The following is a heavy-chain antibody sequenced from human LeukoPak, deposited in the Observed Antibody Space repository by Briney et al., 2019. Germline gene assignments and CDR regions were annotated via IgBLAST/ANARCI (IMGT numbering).Heavy chain of an antibody. V-gene: IGHV3-30*02. CDR3: AKDLVTGSLDY. J-gene: IGHJ4*02. CDR1: GFTFSSYW. Sequence: PGGSLRLSCAASGFTFSSYWMSWVRQAPGKGLEWVAFIQYSGNNKYYADSVRGRFTISRDNSKNTLYLQMNSLRAEDTAIYYCAKDLVTGSLDYWGQGTLVTVSS. D-gene: IGHD3-10*01. CDR2: IQYSGNNK.